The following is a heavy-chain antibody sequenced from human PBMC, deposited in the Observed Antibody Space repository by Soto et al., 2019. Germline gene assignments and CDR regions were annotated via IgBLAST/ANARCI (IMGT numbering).Heavy chain of an antibody. CDR2: IYTSGST. J-gene: IGHJ5*02. CDR1: GGSISSYY. V-gene: IGHV4-4*07. CDR3: ARDPIAVANNWFDP. D-gene: IGHD6-19*01. Sequence: PSETLSLTCTVSGGSISSYYWSWIRQPAGKGLEWIGRIYTSGSTNYNPSLKSRVTMSVDTSKNQFSLKLSSVTAADTAVYYCARDPIAVANNWFDPWGDVTLVTVSS.